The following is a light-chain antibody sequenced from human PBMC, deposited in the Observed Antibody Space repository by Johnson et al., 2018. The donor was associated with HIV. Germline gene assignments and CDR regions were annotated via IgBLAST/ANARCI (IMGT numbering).Light chain of an antibody. J-gene: IGLJ1*01. CDR2: DNN. Sequence: QSVLTQPPSVSAAPGQKVTISCSGSSSNIGNNYVSWYQQLPGTAPKLLIYDNNTRPSGIPDRFSGSKSGTSATLGITGPQTGDEADYYCGTWDSSLSASYVLGTGTKVTVL. V-gene: IGLV1-51*01. CDR3: GTWDSSLSASYV. CDR1: SSNIGNNY.